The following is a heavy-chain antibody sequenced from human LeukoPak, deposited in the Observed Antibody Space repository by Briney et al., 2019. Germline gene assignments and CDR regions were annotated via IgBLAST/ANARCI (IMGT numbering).Heavy chain of an antibody. D-gene: IGHD3-10*01. Sequence: ASVKVSCKTSGYTFTTYGLSWVRQARGQGLEWMGWISAYNGNTRYAQNLQGRVTLTTDTSTSTAYMEVRSLRSDDTAVYYCARAQTTGFGESLHYWGQGTLVTVSS. J-gene: IGHJ4*02. CDR2: ISAYNGNT. CDR1: GYTFTTYG. V-gene: IGHV1-18*01. CDR3: ARAQTTGFGESLHY.